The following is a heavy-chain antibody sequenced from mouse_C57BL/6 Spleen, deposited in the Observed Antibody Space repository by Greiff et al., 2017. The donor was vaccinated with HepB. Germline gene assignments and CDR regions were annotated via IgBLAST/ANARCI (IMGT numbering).Heavy chain of an antibody. J-gene: IGHJ4*01. Sequence: SGPELVKPGASVKISCKASGYSFTGYYMNWVKQSPEKSLEWIGEINPSTGGTTYNQKFKAKATLTVDKSSSTAYMQLKSLTSEDSAVYYCARYGRNGYAMDYWGQGTSVTVSS. CDR3: ARYGRNGYAMDY. V-gene: IGHV1-42*01. CDR2: INPSTGGT. D-gene: IGHD1-1*01. CDR1: GYSFTGYY.